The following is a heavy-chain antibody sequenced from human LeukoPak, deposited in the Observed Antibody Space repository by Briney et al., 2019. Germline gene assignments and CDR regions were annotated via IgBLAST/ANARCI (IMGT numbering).Heavy chain of an antibody. D-gene: IGHD3-3*01. CDR3: ARGRAYYDFWSGYSNNWFDP. Sequence: GSLRLSCTASGFTFGDYALSWFRQAPGKGLEWIGEINHSGSTNYNPSLKSRVTISVDTSKNQFSLKLSSVTAADTAVYYCARGRAYYDFWSGYSNNWFDPWGQGTLVTVSS. CDR2: INHSGST. V-gene: IGHV4-34*01. CDR1: GFTFGDYA. J-gene: IGHJ5*02.